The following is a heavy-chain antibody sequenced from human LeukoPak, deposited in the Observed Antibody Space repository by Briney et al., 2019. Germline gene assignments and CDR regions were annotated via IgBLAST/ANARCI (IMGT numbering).Heavy chain of an antibody. Sequence: SGTLSLTCAVYGGSFSGYYWSWIRQPPGKGLEWSGEINHSGSTNYNPSLKSRVTISVDTSKNQFSLKLSSVTAADTAVYYCARVNLDCSSTSCYSGWFDPWGQGTLVTVSS. CDR2: INHSGST. V-gene: IGHV4-34*01. CDR1: GGSFSGYY. D-gene: IGHD2-2*01. J-gene: IGHJ5*02. CDR3: ARVNLDCSSTSCYSGWFDP.